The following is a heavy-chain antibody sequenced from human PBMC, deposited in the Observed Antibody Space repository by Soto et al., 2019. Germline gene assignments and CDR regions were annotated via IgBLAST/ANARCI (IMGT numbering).Heavy chain of an antibody. D-gene: IGHD1-20*01. CDR1: GFTFSSYA. Sequence: EVQLWESGGGLVQPGGSLRLSCAASGFTFSSYAMSWVRQAPGKWLEWVSAISGSGGSTYYADSVKGRFTISRDKSKNTLYLQMNSLRAENTAVYYCAKTPKYNWDPLMDVWGQGTTVTVSS. J-gene: IGHJ6*02. V-gene: IGHV3-23*01. CDR3: AKTPKYNWDPLMDV. CDR2: ISGSGGST.